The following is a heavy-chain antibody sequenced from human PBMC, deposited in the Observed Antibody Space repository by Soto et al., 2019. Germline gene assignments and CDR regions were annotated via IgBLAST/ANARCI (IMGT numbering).Heavy chain of an antibody. CDR2: IYYSGST. Sequence: QVQLQESGPGLVKPSETLSLTCTVSGGSVSSGSYYWSWIRQPPGKGLGWIGYIYYSGSTNYNPSLKSRVTISVATSKNQFSLKLSSVTAADTAVYYCASAGYSSSWYLDYWGQGTLVTVSS. CDR3: ASAGYSSSWYLDY. D-gene: IGHD6-13*01. J-gene: IGHJ4*01. V-gene: IGHV4-61*01. CDR1: GGSVSSGSYY.